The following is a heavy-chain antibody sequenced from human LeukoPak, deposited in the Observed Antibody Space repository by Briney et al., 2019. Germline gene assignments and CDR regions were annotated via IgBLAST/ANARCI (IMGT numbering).Heavy chain of an antibody. V-gene: IGHV3-33*06. J-gene: IGHJ4*02. D-gene: IGHD6-6*01. Sequence: PGKSLRLSCAASGFSFSTYGIHWVRQAPGKGLEWVAVMWYDGSKDYYADSVKGRFTISRDTSKNTLYLQMNHLRAEDTAVYYCAKDRETYEYTFDYWGQGTLGTVSS. CDR1: GFSFSTYG. CDR2: MWYDGSKD. CDR3: AKDRETYEYTFDY.